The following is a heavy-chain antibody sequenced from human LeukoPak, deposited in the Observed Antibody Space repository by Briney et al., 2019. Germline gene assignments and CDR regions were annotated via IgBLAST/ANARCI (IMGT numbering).Heavy chain of an antibody. CDR3: AKDSGYDWAYFDY. V-gene: IGHV3-11*01. J-gene: IGHJ4*02. CDR2: ISSSGSTI. D-gene: IGHD5-12*01. Sequence: KTGGSLRLSCAASGFTFSDYYMSWIRQAPGKGLEWVSYISSSGSTIYYADSVKGRFTISRDNAKNSLYLQMNSLRAEDTAVYYCAKDSGYDWAYFDYWGQGTLVTVSS. CDR1: GFTFSDYY.